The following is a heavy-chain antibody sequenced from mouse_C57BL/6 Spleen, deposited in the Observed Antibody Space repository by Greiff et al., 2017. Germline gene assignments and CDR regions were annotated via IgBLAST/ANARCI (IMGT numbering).Heavy chain of an antibody. CDR1: GYAFSSSW. Sequence: VKLLESGPELVKPGASVKISCKASGYAFSSSWMNWVKQRPGKGLEWIGRIYPGDGDTNYNGKLKGKATLTADKSSSPAYMQLSSLTSEDSAVYFCASYYDYDGGFAYWGQGTLVTVSA. D-gene: IGHD2-4*01. V-gene: IGHV1-82*01. CDR2: IYPGDGDT. J-gene: IGHJ3*01. CDR3: ASYYDYDGGFAY.